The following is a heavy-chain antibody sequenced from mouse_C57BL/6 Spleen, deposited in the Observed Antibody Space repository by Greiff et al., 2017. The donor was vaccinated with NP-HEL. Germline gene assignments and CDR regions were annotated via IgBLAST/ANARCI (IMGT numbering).Heavy chain of an antibody. CDR1: GYSITSGYY. V-gene: IGHV3-6*01. CDR3: ARTGYYAMHY. CDR2: ISYDGSN. Sequence: EVQLQQSGPGLVKPSQSLSLTCSVTGYSITSGYYWNWIRQFPGNKLEWMGYISYDGSNNYNPSLKNRISITRDTSKNQFFLKLNSVTTEDTATYYCARTGYYAMHYWGQGTSVTVSS. J-gene: IGHJ4*01.